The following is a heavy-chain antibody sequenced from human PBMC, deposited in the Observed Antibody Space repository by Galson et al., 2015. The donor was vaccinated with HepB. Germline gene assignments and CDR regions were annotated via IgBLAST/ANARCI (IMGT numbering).Heavy chain of an antibody. Sequence: SLRLSCAASGFPYTRHAMTWVRQAPGKGLEWVSSISDNGGSTYYADSVKGRFIISRDNSKNMLFLQMNGLRVEDTAVYYCAKNGRTRGVRDALDVWGQGRMVTASS. CDR2: ISDNGGST. CDR3: AKNGRTRGVRDALDV. D-gene: IGHD1-1*01. V-gene: IGHV3-23*01. CDR1: GFPYTRHA. J-gene: IGHJ3*01.